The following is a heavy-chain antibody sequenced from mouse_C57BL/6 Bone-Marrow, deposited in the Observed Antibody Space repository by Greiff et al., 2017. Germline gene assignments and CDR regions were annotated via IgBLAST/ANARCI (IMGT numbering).Heavy chain of an antibody. J-gene: IGHJ4*01. CDR2: IDPSDSYT. V-gene: IGHV1-69*01. CDR3: ASRGAMDS. CDR1: GYTFTSYW. Sequence: QVQLKQPGAELVMPGASVKLSCKASGYTFTSYWMHWVKQRPGQGLEWIGEIDPSDSYTNYNQKFKGKSTLTVDKYSSTAYMQLSSLTSEDSAVFYCASRGAMDSGGQGTSVTVSS.